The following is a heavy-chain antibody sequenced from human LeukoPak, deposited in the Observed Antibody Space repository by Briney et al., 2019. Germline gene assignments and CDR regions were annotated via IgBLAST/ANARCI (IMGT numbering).Heavy chain of an antibody. D-gene: IGHD5-18*01. J-gene: IGHJ5*02. CDR2: IYTSGST. CDR1: GGSISSGSYY. Sequence: SETLSLACTVSGGSISSGSYYWSWIRQPAGKGLEWIGRIYTSGSTNYNPSLKSRVTISVDTSKSQFSLKLSSVTAADTAVYYCAREDTAMPHTNWFDPWGQGTRVTVSS. CDR3: AREDTAMPHTNWFDP. V-gene: IGHV4-61*02.